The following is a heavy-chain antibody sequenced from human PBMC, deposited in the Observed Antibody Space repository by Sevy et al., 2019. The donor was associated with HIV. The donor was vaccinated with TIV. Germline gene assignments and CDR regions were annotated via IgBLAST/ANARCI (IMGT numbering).Heavy chain of an antibody. J-gene: IGHJ5*02. V-gene: IGHV4-39*01. CDR3: VRHPYGDYVGYFDP. Sequence: SETLSLTCTVSGGSISSSGYYWGWIRQPPGMGLEWLGSIYYSGSTYYNPSLKSRVTISVDTSKNQFSLKMNSVTAADTAVYYCVRHPYGDYVGYFDPWGQGTLVTVSS. D-gene: IGHD4-17*01. CDR2: IYYSGST. CDR1: GGSISSSGYY.